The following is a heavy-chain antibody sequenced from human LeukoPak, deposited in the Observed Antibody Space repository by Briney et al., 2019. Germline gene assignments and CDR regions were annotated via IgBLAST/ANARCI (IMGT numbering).Heavy chain of an antibody. CDR3: AGYGSGSYYIVVVSYFDY. CDR1: GGSISSSSYY. J-gene: IGHJ4*02. D-gene: IGHD3-10*01. V-gene: IGHV4-39*05. Sequence: SETPSLTCTVSGGSISSSSYYWGWIRQPPGKGLEWIGSIYYSGSTYYNPSLKSRVTISVDTSKNQFSLKLSSVTAADTAVYYCAGYGSGSYYIVVVSYFDYWGQGTLVTVSS. CDR2: IYYSGST.